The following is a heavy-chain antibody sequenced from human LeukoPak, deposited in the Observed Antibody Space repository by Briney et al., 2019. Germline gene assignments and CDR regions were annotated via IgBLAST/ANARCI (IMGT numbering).Heavy chain of an antibody. Sequence: GGSLRLSCAASGFTFSSYGMHWVRQAPGKGLEWVAVISYDGSNKYYADSVKGRFTISRDNSKNTLYLQMNSLRAEDTAVYYCAKDRRALYSIAAAGTFDYWGQGTLVTVSS. J-gene: IGHJ4*02. CDR2: ISYDGSNK. V-gene: IGHV3-30*18. CDR3: AKDRRALYSIAAAGTFDY. CDR1: GFTFSSYG. D-gene: IGHD6-13*01.